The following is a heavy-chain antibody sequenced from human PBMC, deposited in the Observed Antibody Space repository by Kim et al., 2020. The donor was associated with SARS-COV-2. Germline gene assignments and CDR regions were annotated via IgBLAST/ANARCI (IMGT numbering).Heavy chain of an antibody. CDR2: ISGDNSNT. D-gene: IGHD3-22*01. Sequence: GGSLRLSCVASGFTFSSYAMSWVRQAPGKGLEWVSAISGDNSNTYYADSVRGRFTISRDNSKNTLFLQMNSLRAEDSAVYYCAKSRITWNDGRYYELDSWGQETLLSVSS. CDR3: AKSRITWNDGRYYELDS. J-gene: IGHJ4*02. CDR1: GFTFSSYA. V-gene: IGHV3-23*01.